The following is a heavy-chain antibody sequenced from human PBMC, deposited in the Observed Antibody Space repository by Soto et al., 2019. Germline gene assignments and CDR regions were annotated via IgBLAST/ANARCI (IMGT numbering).Heavy chain of an antibody. CDR1: GYTFTSYA. J-gene: IGHJ4*02. Sequence: ASVKVSCKASGYTFTSYAMHWVRQAPGQRLEWIGWIIAGSGNTNYAQKFQDRVTITRDMSTSTAYMELSSLRSEDTAVYYCAADVQLPRDYWGQGTLVTVSS. CDR3: AADVQLPRDY. CDR2: IIAGSGNT. V-gene: IGHV1-58*02. D-gene: IGHD3-10*02.